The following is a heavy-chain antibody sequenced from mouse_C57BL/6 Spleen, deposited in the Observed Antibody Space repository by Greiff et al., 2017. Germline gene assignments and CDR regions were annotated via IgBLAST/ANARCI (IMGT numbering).Heavy chain of an antibody. J-gene: IGHJ1*03. Sequence: EVKLVESGGGLVQPKGSLKLSCAASGFSFNTYAMNWVRQAPGKGLEWVARIRSKSNNYATYYADSVKDRFTISRDDSESMLYLQMNNLKTEDTAMYYCVRALYYDYDGFDVWGTGTTVTVSS. D-gene: IGHD2-4*01. CDR1: GFSFNTYA. CDR2: IRSKSNNYAT. V-gene: IGHV10-1*01. CDR3: VRALYYDYDGFDV.